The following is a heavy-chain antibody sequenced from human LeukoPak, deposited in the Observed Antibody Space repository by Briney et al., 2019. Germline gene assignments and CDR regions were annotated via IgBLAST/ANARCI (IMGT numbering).Heavy chain of an antibody. CDR1: GFTFSNYA. D-gene: IGHD3-22*01. CDR2: ISGSGGST. V-gene: IGHV3-23*01. Sequence: PGGSLRLSCAASGFTFSNYAMSWVRQAPGKGLEWVSAISGSGGSTYYADSVKGRFTISRDNSKNTLYLQMNSLRAEDTAVYYCAKGGRSYYDSSGYLIMDWGQGTLVTVSS. J-gene: IGHJ4*02. CDR3: AKGGRSYYDSSGYLIMD.